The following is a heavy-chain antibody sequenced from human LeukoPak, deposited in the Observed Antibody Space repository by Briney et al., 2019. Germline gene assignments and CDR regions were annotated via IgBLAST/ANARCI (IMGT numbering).Heavy chain of an antibody. D-gene: IGHD6-19*01. CDR2: INPNSGGT. CDR1: GYTFTDYY. Sequence: ASVKVSCKASGYTFTDYYMHWVRQAPGQGLEWMGWINPNSGGTNYAQKFQGRVTMTRDTSISTAYMELSRLRSDDTAVYYCARDGIQYSSGWLPFDYWGQGTPVTVSS. V-gene: IGHV1-2*02. J-gene: IGHJ4*02. CDR3: ARDGIQYSSGWLPFDY.